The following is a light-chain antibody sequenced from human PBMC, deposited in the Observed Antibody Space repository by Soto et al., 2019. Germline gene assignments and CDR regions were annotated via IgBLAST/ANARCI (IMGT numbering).Light chain of an antibody. V-gene: IGKV3-20*01. J-gene: IGKJ1*01. Sequence: VLTQSPDPLSLSPGERATLSCMSSQNFGSTYLAWYQQKRGQAPRFIIYGASSRATGIPDRFSGSGSGTDFTLTISRLEPEDVAVYYCQQYGRSPTTLGQGTKVDIK. CDR2: GAS. CDR3: QQYGRSPTT. CDR1: QNFGSTY.